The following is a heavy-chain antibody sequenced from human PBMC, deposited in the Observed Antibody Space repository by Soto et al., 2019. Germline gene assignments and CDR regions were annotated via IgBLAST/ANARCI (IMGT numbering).Heavy chain of an antibody. J-gene: IGHJ1*01. V-gene: IGHV4-31*03. D-gene: IGHD3-22*01. Sequence: QVQLQESGPGLVKPSQTLSLTCTVSGGSISSGAYYWSWIRQHPGKGLEWIGYIYYSGSTYYNPSLKSRGTISVETSKNQFSLKLSSVTAADTAVYYCAIYDSSGSRGFQHWGQGTLVTVSS. CDR3: AIYDSSGSRGFQH. CDR2: IYYSGST. CDR1: GGSISSGAYY.